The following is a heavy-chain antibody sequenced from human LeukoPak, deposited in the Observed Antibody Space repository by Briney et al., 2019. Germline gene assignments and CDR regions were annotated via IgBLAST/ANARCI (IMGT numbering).Heavy chain of an antibody. Sequence: GGSLRLSCGASGFTVSSNYMSWVRQAPGKGLEWVSAIYSGGSTFYADSVKGRFTISRDNSKNTLYLQMNSLRDDDTAVYYCAREIISGWYEGYFDYWGQGTLVTVSS. D-gene: IGHD6-19*01. CDR2: IYSGGST. CDR3: AREIISGWYEGYFDY. CDR1: GFTVSSNY. V-gene: IGHV3-53*01. J-gene: IGHJ4*02.